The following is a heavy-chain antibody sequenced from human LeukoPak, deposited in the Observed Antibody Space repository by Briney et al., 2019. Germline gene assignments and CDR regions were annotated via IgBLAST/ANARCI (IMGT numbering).Heavy chain of an antibody. J-gene: IGHJ4*02. CDR1: GGSFSGYY. CDR3: ARGPNYYDSSGFHYRD. CDR2: ISYSEST. D-gene: IGHD3-22*01. V-gene: IGHV4-59*01. Sequence: SETLSLTCAVYGGSFSGYYWSWIRQPPGKGLEWIGYISYSESTRYSPSLKSRVTMSIDTSMNQFSLKVTSVTAADTAVYYCARGPNYYDSSGFHYRDWGQGTLVTVSS.